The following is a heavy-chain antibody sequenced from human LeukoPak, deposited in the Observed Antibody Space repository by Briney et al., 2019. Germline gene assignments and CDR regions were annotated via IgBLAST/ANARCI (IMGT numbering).Heavy chain of an antibody. D-gene: IGHD1-26*01. V-gene: IGHV3-21*01. J-gene: IGHJ5*02. CDR2: ISSSGTYI. CDR3: ARCRSGGYLWWFDP. CDR1: GFTFSTYA. Sequence: GGSLRLSCAASGFTFSTYAMNWVRQAPGKGLEWVSSISSSGTYIYYADSVEGRFTISRDNAKNSLYLQMNSLRAEDTAVYYCARCRSGGYLWWFDPWGQGTLVTVSS.